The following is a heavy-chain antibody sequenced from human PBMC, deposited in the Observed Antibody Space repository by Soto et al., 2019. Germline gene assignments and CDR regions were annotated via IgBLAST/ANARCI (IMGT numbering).Heavy chain of an antibody. V-gene: IGHV1-2*04. J-gene: IGHJ6*02. CDR3: ARAPYYYDSSGYLYYYYGMDV. Sequence: QVQLVQSGAEVKKPGASVKVSCKASGYTFTGYYMHWVRQAPGQGLEWMGWINPNSGGTNYAQKFQGWVTMTRDTSTSTAYMELSRLRSDDTAVYYCARAPYYYDSSGYLYYYYGMDVWGQGTTVTVSS. D-gene: IGHD3-22*01. CDR2: INPNSGGT. CDR1: GYTFTGYY.